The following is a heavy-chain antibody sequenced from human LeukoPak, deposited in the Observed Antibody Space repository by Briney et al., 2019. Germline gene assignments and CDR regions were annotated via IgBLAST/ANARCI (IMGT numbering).Heavy chain of an antibody. D-gene: IGHD4-23*01. CDR2: MNAGNGNT. Sequence: ASVKVSCKSSGYTFTSYAKHWVREAPGQRLEWMGWMNAGNGNTKYSQKFQGRVTITRDTSASTAYMELSSLRSEDTAVYYCARVLSVPGGDAFDIWGQGTMVTVSS. CDR1: GYTFTSYA. J-gene: IGHJ3*02. V-gene: IGHV1-3*01. CDR3: ARVLSVPGGDAFDI.